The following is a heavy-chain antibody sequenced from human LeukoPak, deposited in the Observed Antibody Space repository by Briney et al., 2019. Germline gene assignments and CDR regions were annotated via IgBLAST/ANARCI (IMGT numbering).Heavy chain of an antibody. CDR1: GFTFSDYY. D-gene: IGHD2-15*01. J-gene: IGHJ4*02. V-gene: IGHV3-11*01. Sequence: PGGSLRLSCAASGFTFSDYYMSWVRQAPGKGLEWLSYISNSGSLIYYTDSVKGRFTISRDNAKNSLYLQMNSLRAEDTAVYYCAKASRATCSGAFCYHFDSWGPGTLVTVSS. CDR2: ISNSGSLI. CDR3: AKASRATCSGAFCYHFDS.